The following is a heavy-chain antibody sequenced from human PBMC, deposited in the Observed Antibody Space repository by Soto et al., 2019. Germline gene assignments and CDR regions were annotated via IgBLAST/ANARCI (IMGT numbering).Heavy chain of an antibody. CDR1: GLTVSANP. CDR2: IYTGGGT. V-gene: IGHV3-66*01. CDR3: ARDGSGH. J-gene: IGHJ4*02. Sequence: EVQLVESGGGLVQPGGSLRLSCAASGLTVSANPMSWVRQASGKGLEWVSVIYTGGGTHYADSVKGRFTISRDNSKNTVNLQMNSLRPEDTAVYYCARDGSGHWGQGTLVTVSS.